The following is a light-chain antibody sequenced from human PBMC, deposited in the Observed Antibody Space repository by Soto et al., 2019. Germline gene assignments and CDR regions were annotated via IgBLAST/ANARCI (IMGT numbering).Light chain of an antibody. Sequence: DIQMTQSPSSVSASVGDSLTITCRASQGITSWVAWYQHKPGRAPKLLIYAASRLQSGVPSRFSGRGSGTDFTLTISSLQPEDFGTYYCHQTSSFPITLGRGTKVEIK. CDR1: QGITSW. J-gene: IGKJ4*01. V-gene: IGKV1-12*01. CDR2: AAS. CDR3: HQTSSFPIT.